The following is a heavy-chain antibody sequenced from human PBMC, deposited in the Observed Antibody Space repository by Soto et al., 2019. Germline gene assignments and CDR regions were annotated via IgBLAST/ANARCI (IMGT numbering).Heavy chain of an antibody. CDR1: GVSISSNNW. CDR3: ARSRRYQYDSSEGNFDY. J-gene: IGHJ4*02. D-gene: IGHD3-22*01. V-gene: IGHV4-4*02. Sequence: QVQLQESGPGLVKPSGTLSLTCAVSGVSISSNNWWSWVRQPPGKELEWIGEMYHTGSTNYNPSLKSRVTISVDKSKNHFSLELNSVTAADTAVYYCARSRRYQYDSSEGNFDYWGQGTLVTVSS. CDR2: MYHTGST.